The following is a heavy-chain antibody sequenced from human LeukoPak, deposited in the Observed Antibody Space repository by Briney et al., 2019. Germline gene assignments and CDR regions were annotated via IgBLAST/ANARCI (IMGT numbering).Heavy chain of an antibody. CDR2: ISSAGTT. J-gene: IGHJ4*02. CDR1: GFTVSSSY. D-gene: IGHD6-13*01. CDR3: ARDLEAANTYYFDY. Sequence: GGSLRLSCAAPGFTVSSSYMSWVRQAPGKGLEWVSIISSAGTTYYADSVKGRFTISRDNSKNTVYLQVNSLRDEDTAVYYCARDLEAANTYYFDYWGQGTMVTVSS. V-gene: IGHV3-66*01.